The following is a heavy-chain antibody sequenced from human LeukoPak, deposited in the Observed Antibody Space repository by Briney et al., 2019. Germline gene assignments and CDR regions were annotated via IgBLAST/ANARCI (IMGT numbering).Heavy chain of an antibody. CDR1: GSTFSDYY. CDR2: ISSGGSTI. D-gene: IGHD5-12*01. CDR3: ARDEPNSGCDFRAFDY. Sequence: GGSLRLSCAASGSTFSDYYMSWIRQAPGEGLEWVSYISSGGSTIYYADSVKGRFTIPRDNAKNSLHLQMHSLRAEDTAVYYCARDEPNSGCDFRAFDYWGQGILVTVSS. V-gene: IGHV3-11*01. J-gene: IGHJ4*02.